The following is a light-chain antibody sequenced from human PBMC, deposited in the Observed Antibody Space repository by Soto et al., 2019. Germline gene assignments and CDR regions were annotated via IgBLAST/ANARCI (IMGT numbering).Light chain of an antibody. CDR1: SSDIGYYNY. V-gene: IGLV2-14*01. CDR3: SSFTSISTVI. CDR2: EVN. Sequence: ALTQPASVSGSPGQSITISCTGTSSDIGYYNYVSWYQHHPGRAPKLLIYEVNKRPSGASNRFSGSRSDTTASLTISGLQADDEATYYCSSFTSISTVIFGGGTKLTVL. J-gene: IGLJ2*01.